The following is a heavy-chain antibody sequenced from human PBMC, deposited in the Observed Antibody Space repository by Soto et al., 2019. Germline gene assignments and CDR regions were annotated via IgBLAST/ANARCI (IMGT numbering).Heavy chain of an antibody. CDR2: IKKDGSEE. Sequence: LRLSFAASGFAFSSYWMSWVRQAPGKGLEWVANIKKDGSEEYYVDSVKGRFTISRDSAKNSLYLQMNSLRAEDTAVYYCATSSDTGYIFDFWGQGTLVTVSS. D-gene: IGHD3-9*01. CDR3: ATSSDTGYIFDF. CDR1: GFAFSSYW. J-gene: IGHJ4*02. V-gene: IGHV3-7*01.